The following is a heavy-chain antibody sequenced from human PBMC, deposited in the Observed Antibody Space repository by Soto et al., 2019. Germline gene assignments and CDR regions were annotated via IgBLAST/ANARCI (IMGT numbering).Heavy chain of an antibody. V-gene: IGHV3-74*01. D-gene: IGHD3-22*01. J-gene: IGHJ4*02. CDR2: INADGSST. Sequence: EVQLVESGGGLVQPGGSLRLSCAASGFTFSSYWMHWVRQAPGKGLVWVSIINADGSSTDYADSVKGRFTISRDNAKNTLYLKMRGLSAEATAAYYCAGPRYDDSGTPFDYWGQGTLVTVSS. CDR1: GFTFSSYW. CDR3: AGPRYDDSGTPFDY.